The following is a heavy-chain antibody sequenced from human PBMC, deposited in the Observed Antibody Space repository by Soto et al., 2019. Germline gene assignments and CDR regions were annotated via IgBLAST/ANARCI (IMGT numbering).Heavy chain of an antibody. V-gene: IGHV1-3*01. CDR3: AKGSRMWTPDY. CDR2: IAPGNGNT. J-gene: IGHJ4*02. Sequence: QVQLVQSGAEVKKPGASVKVFCKASGYTFTDYAIHWVRQAPGQRLELMGWIAPGNGNTKYSQNFQGRVTITRDTSATTTYMVLSSLRSEDTAVYYCAKGSRMWTPDYWGQGTLVTVAS. CDR1: GYTFTDYA. D-gene: IGHD2-21*01.